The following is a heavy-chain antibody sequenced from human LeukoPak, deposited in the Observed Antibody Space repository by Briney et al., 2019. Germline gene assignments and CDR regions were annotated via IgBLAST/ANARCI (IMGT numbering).Heavy chain of an antibody. D-gene: IGHD1-26*01. CDR1: GFIFSGAW. V-gene: IGHV3-15*01. J-gene: IGHJ6*02. CDR2: IKSKTDGGTT. Sequence: GGSLRLSCEGSGFIFSGAWMSWVRQAPGRGLEWVGRIKSKTDGGTTDYAAPVKGRFTISRDDSKNTLYLQMNSLKTEDTAVYYCTTGRGYWDFPYYYGMDVWGQGTTVTVSS. CDR3: TTGRGYWDFPYYYGMDV.